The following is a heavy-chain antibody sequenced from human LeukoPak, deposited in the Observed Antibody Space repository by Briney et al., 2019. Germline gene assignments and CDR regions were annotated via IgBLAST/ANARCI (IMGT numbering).Heavy chain of an antibody. V-gene: IGHV3-30*02. J-gene: IGHJ4*02. Sequence: QTGGSLRLXCAASGFTFSSYGMQWVRRAPGKGLEWVAFTRYDGSNKYYADSVKGRFTISRDNSKNTLYLQMNSLRAEDTAVYYCAKDSGIAYDYWGQGTLVTVSS. D-gene: IGHD6-13*01. CDR3: AKDSGIAYDY. CDR2: TRYDGSNK. CDR1: GFTFSSYG.